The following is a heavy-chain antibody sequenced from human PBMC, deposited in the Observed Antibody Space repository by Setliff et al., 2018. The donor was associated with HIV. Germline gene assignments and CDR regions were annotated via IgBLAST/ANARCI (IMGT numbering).Heavy chain of an antibody. CDR2: IYHSGSA. Sequence: ETLSLTCAVSGYSISSGYYWGWIRQPPGKGLEWIGSIYHSGSAYNNPSLKSRVTISVDTSKNQFSLKLTSVTAADTAVYYCARTLRAAAMGYFDYWGQGTLVTVSS. V-gene: IGHV4-38-2*01. J-gene: IGHJ4*02. CDR3: ARTLRAAAMGYFDY. D-gene: IGHD5-18*01. CDR1: GYSISSGYY.